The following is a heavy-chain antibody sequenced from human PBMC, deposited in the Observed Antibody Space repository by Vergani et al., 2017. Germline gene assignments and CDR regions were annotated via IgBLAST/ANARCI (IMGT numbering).Heavy chain of an antibody. CDR1: GFTFSSYS. V-gene: IGHV3-48*01. J-gene: IGHJ6*03. Sequence: VQLVESGGGVVQPGRSLRLSCAASGFTFSSYSMNWVRQAPGKGLEWVSYISSSSSTIYYADSVKGRFTISRDNAKNSLYLQMNSLRAEDTAVYYCARVGTYYYYYMDVWGKGTTVTVSS. CDR2: ISSSSSTI. CDR3: ARVGTYYYYYMDV.